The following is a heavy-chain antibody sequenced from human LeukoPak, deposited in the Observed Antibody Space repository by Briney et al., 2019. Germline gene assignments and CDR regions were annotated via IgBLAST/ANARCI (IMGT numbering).Heavy chain of an antibody. Sequence: ASVKVSCKVSGYTLTELSMHWVRQAPGKGLEWMGGFDPEDGETIYAQKFQGRVTMTEDTSTDTAYMELSSLRSEDTAVYHCATRDSSGYYPYYFDYWGQGTLVTVSA. D-gene: IGHD3-22*01. CDR2: FDPEDGET. CDR1: GYTLTELS. J-gene: IGHJ4*02. V-gene: IGHV1-24*01. CDR3: ATRDSSGYYPYYFDY.